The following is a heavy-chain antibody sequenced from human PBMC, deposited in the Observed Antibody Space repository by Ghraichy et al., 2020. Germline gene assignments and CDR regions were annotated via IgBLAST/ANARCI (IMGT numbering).Heavy chain of an antibody. D-gene: IGHD6-13*01. CDR3: AREGSSWSFDY. Sequence: GGSLRLSCAASGFTFSDHYMDWVRQAPGKGLEWVGRTRNKANSYTTEYAASVKGRFTISRDDSKNSLYLQMNSLKTEDTAVYYCAREGSSWSFDYWGQGTLVTVFS. J-gene: IGHJ4*02. CDR2: TRNKANSYTT. CDR1: GFTFSDHY. V-gene: IGHV3-72*01.